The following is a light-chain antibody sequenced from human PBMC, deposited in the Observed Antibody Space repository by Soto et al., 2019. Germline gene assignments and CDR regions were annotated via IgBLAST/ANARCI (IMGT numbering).Light chain of an antibody. J-gene: IGLJ1*01. CDR3: SSEAGSSNV. V-gene: IGLV2-8*01. Sequence: QSVLTQPPSASVYPGQSVAISCTGTSSDVGGYNYVSWYQQHPGKAPKLMIYEVNKRPSGVPDRFSGSKSGNTASLTVSGLQAEDEAYYYCSSEAGSSNVVGTGTKLTVL. CDR1: SSDVGGYNY. CDR2: EVN.